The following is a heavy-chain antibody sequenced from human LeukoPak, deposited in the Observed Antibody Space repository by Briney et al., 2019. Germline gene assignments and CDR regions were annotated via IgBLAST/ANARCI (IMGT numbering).Heavy chain of an antibody. D-gene: IGHD3-3*01. CDR2: INPNSGGT. Sequence: ASVKVSCKASGYTFTGYYMHWVRQAPGQGLEWMGWINPNSGGTNYAQKFQGRVTMTRDTSISTAYMELSRLRSDDTAVCFCARGGLRFLEWLYYFDYWGQGTLVTVSS. CDR1: GYTFTGYY. V-gene: IGHV1-2*02. CDR3: ARGGLRFLEWLYYFDY. J-gene: IGHJ4*02.